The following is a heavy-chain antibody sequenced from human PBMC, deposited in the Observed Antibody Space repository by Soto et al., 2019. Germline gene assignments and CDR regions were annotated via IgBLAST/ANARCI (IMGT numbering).Heavy chain of an antibody. CDR1: GFTFSSYD. CDR3: ASDLLGYYNDTISSKVDY. V-gene: IGHV3-30-3*01. J-gene: IGHJ4*02. Sequence: QVQLVESGGGVVQPGRSLRLSCAASGFTFSSYDMHWVRQAPGKGLEWVALISYDGSNKYYADFVKGQFTISRDNSKNTLYLQMNSLRAEDTAVYYCASDLLGYYNDTISSKVDYWGQGTLVTVSS. CDR2: ISYDGSNK. D-gene: IGHD2-15*01.